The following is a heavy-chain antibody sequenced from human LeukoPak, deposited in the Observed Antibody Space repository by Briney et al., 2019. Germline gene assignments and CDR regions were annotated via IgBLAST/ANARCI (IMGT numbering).Heavy chain of an antibody. CDR1: GFTFSSYS. J-gene: IGHJ4*02. D-gene: IGHD4-17*01. CDR3: ARDLGAYGDYLYYFDY. CDR2: ISSSSSYI. V-gene: IGHV3-21*01. Sequence: PGGSLRLSCAASGFTFSSYSMNWVRQAPGKGLEWVSSISSSSSYIYYADSVKGRFTIPRDNAKNSLYLQMNSLGAEDTAVYYCARDLGAYGDYLYYFDYWGQGTLVTVSS.